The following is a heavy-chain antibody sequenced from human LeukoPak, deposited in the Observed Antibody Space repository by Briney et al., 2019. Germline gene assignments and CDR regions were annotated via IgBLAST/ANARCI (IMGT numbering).Heavy chain of an antibody. D-gene: IGHD5-18*01. Sequence: VGSLRVSRVAPGYTFSIYVMHWGCQAPGKGLEWGALISYDGSNVYYVESVRGGFTISRDTSTKTLYLRMNSVRAEHTAVYHCAKDGPQSGTQLWLAGGRGYYFDDWGQGTLVTVSS. CDR3: AKDGPQSGTQLWLAGGRGYYFDD. CDR1: GYTFSIYV. V-gene: IGHV3-30-3*02. CDR2: ISYDGSNV. J-gene: IGHJ4*02.